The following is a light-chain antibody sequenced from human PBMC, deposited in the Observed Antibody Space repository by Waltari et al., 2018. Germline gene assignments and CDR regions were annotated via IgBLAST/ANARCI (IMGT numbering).Light chain of an antibody. J-gene: IGKJ4*02. CDR3: QHYVRLPVT. Sequence: EIVWTQSPGTLSLSPGEVATLSCRASQSVGRSLVWYQQKPGQAPRLVISGASSRATGIPDRFSGSGSGTDFSLTISRLEPEDFAVYYCQHYVRLPVTFGRGTKVEIK. CDR2: GAS. CDR1: QSVGRS. V-gene: IGKV3-20*01.